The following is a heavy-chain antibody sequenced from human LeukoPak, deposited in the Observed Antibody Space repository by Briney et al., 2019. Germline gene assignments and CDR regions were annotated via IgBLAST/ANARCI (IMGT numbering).Heavy chain of an antibody. CDR2: IIPIFGTA. CDR1: GGTFSSYA. J-gene: IGHJ6*02. V-gene: IGHV1-69*13. Sequence: SVKVSCKASGGTFSSYAISWVRQAPGQGLEWMGGIIPIFGTANYAQKFQGRVTITADESTSTAYMELSSLRSEDTAVYYCASYLGGYSGQTFAYYYYGMDVWGQGTTVTVSS. D-gene: IGHD1-26*01. CDR3: ASYLGGYSGQTFAYYYYGMDV.